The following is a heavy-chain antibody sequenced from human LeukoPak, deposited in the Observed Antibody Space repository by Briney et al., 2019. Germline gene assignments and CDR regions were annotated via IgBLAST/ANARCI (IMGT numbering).Heavy chain of an antibody. J-gene: IGHJ6*03. CDR2: MNPNSGNT. D-gene: IGHD3-3*01. Sequence: ASVKVSCKASGYTFTGYDINRVRQATGQGLEWMGWMNPNSGNTGYAQKFQGRVTITRNTSISTAYMELSSLRSEDTAVYYCARVGYDFWSGPYYYYYYMDVWGKGTTVTVSS. CDR3: ARVGYDFWSGPYYYYYYMDV. CDR1: GYTFTGYD. V-gene: IGHV1-8*03.